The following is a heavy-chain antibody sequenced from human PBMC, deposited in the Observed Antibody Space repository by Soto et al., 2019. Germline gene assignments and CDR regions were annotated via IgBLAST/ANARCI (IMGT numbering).Heavy chain of an antibody. CDR1: GFTFSNYG. D-gene: IGHD2-15*01. CDR2: IWYDGSNK. Sequence: GGSLGLSCAASGFTFSNYGMHWVRQAPGKGLEWVAVIWYDGSNKYYADSVKGRFTISRDNSQNTLYLQMNSLRAEDTAVYYCARDVVAPYYMDVWGNGTTVTVSS. V-gene: IGHV3-33*01. CDR3: ARDVVAPYYMDV. J-gene: IGHJ6*03.